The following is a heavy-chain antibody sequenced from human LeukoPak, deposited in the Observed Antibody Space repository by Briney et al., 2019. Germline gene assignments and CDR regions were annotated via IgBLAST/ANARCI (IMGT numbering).Heavy chain of an antibody. V-gene: IGHV3-74*01. J-gene: IGHJ4*02. Sequence: PGGSLRHSCEASEFTFSTYWIHWVRQVPGKGLVWVARINTDGSRTSYADSVKGRFTISRDNSKNTLYLQMNSLRAEDTAVYYCARASNWGLDYWGQGTLVTVSS. CDR3: ARASNWGLDY. CDR2: INTDGSRT. D-gene: IGHD7-27*01. CDR1: EFTFSTYW.